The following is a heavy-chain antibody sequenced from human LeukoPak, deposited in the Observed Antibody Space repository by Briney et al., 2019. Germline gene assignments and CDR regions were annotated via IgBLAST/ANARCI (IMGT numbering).Heavy chain of an antibody. CDR2: LSSSGITT. CDR3: AKGIYSSGWSYFGY. D-gene: IGHD6-19*01. J-gene: IGHJ4*01. CDR1: GFTFSNSA. Sequence: GGSLRLSCAASGFTFSNSAMSWVRQAPGKGLEWVSILSSSGITTYYADSVKGRFTISRDNSKNTLYLQMNSLRAEDTAVYYCAKGIYSSGWSYFGYWGHGTLVTVSS. V-gene: IGHV3-23*01.